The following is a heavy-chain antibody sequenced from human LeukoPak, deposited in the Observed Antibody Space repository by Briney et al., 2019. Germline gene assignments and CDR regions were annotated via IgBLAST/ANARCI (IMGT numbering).Heavy chain of an antibody. CDR1: GGSISSGGYY. V-gene: IGHV4-31*03. J-gene: IGHJ5*02. Sequence: SQTLSLTCTVSGGSISSGGYYWSWIRQHPGKGLEWIGYIYYSGSTYYNPSLKSRVTMSVDTSKNQFSLKLSSVTAADTAVYYCAREMNDFWSGYFWFDPWGQGTLVTVSS. D-gene: IGHD3-3*01. CDR2: IYYSGST. CDR3: AREMNDFWSGYFWFDP.